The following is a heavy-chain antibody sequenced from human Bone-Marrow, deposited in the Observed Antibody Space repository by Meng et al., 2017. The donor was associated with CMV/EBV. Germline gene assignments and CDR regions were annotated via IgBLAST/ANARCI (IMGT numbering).Heavy chain of an antibody. CDR3: ARGQISYHLVYYFDH. J-gene: IGHJ4*01. D-gene: IGHD2-2*01. CDR1: GFTFSSYA. V-gene: IGHV3-23*03. CDR2: IYSGGSST. Sequence: GESPKISCAASGFTFSSYAMSWVRQAPGKGPEWVSVIYSGGSSTYYADSVKGRFTISRDNSKNTLYVQVNSLRAEDTAVYYCARGQISYHLVYYFDHWGHGTLVTVSS.